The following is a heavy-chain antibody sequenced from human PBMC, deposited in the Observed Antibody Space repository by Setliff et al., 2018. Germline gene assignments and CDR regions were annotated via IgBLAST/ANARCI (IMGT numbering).Heavy chain of an antibody. V-gene: IGHV4-59*11. J-gene: IGHJ4*02. CDR3: ARGGGSYYEGYFDY. Sequence: NPSETLSLTCTVSGGSISGHYWTWIRQPPGKGLEWVGYMYYSGSFNYNPSLESRVTISVDTSKNQFSLKLASVTAADTALYYCARGGGSYYEGYFDYWGQGTLVTVS. CDR2: MYYSGSF. D-gene: IGHD1-26*01. CDR1: GGSISGHY.